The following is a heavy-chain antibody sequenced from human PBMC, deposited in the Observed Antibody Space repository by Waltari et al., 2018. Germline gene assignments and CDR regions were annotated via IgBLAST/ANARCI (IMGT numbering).Heavy chain of an antibody. CDR3: AKNPVSPLIAAAGTKGNWFDP. Sequence: EVQLLESGGGLVQPGGSLILSCAASGFTFSSYAMSWVRQAPGKGLEWVSAISGSGGSTYYAESVKGRVTISRDNSKNTLYLQMNSLRAEETAVYYCAKNPVSPLIAAAGTKGNWFDPWGQGTLVTVSS. D-gene: IGHD6-13*01. CDR1: GFTFSSYA. CDR2: ISGSGGST. J-gene: IGHJ5*02. V-gene: IGHV3-23*01.